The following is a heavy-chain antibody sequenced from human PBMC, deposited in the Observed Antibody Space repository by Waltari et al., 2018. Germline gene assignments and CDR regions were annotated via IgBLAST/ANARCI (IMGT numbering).Heavy chain of an antibody. CDR1: GFTFSSYS. D-gene: IGHD6-13*01. CDR3: ARGGGSSSWYPPYYYYMDV. J-gene: IGHJ6*03. V-gene: IGHV3-21*01. CDR2: ISSSSSYI. Sequence: EVQLVESGGGLVKPGGSLRLSCAASGFTFSSYSMNWVRQAQGTGLEWVSSISSSSSYIYYADSVKGRFTISRDNAKNSLYLQMNSLRAEDTAVYYCARGGGSSSWYPPYYYYMDVWGKGTTVTVSS.